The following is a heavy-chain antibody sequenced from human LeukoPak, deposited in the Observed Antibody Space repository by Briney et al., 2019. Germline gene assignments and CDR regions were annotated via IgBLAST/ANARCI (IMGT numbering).Heavy chain of an antibody. Sequence: ASVKVSCQVSGFDLTHYGISWVRQAPGQGLDWMGLISFHNGNTLYAQKFQERLTVTTDKATRTAYMELKSLTSDDTALYYCARVTYYYGSGREDEFDYWGQGTLVTVSS. V-gene: IGHV1-18*01. D-gene: IGHD3-10*01. J-gene: IGHJ4*02. CDR2: ISFHNGNT. CDR1: GFDLTHYG. CDR3: ARVTYYYGSGREDEFDY.